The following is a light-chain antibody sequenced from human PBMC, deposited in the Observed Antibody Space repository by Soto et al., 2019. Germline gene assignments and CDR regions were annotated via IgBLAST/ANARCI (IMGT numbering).Light chain of an antibody. V-gene: IGLV2-11*01. CDR3: CSYAGSYTRYV. CDR2: DVS. CDR1: SSDVGGYNY. Sequence: QSPLTQPRSVSGSPGQSVTISCTGTSSDVGGYNYVSWYQQHPGKAPKLMIYDVSKRPSGVPDRFSGSKSGNTASLTISGLQAEDEADYYCCSYAGSYTRYVFGTGTKLTVL. J-gene: IGLJ1*01.